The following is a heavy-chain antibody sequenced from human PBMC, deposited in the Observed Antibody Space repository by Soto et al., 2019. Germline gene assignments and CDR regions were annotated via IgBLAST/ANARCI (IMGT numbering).Heavy chain of an antibody. V-gene: IGHV4-39*01. CDR3: ARQHPGVTATWPQRKRTYYYYYGMDV. J-gene: IGHJ6*02. D-gene: IGHD2-21*02. CDR2: IYYSGST. Sequence: SETLSLTCTVSGGSISSSSYYWGWIRQPPGKGLEWIGSIYYSGSTYYNPSLKSRVTISVDTSKNQFSLKLSSVTAADTAVYYCARQHPGVTATWPQRKRTYYYYYGMDVWGQGTTVTVSS. CDR1: GGSISSSSYY.